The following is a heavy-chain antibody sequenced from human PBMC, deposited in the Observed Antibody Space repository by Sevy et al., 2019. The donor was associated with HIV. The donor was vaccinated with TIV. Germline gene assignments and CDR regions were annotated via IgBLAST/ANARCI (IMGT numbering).Heavy chain of an antibody. CDR1: GFTFSDHY. D-gene: IGHD3-10*01. CDR2: IRNKANSDTT. V-gene: IGHV3-72*01. Sequence: GESLKISCAASGFTFSDHYMDWVRQAPGKGLEWVGRIRNKANSDTTEYAASVKGRFTISRDDSKNSLYLQMNSLKTKDTAVYYCARVPTYGSVTYFLDYWGQGSLVTVSS. CDR3: ARVPTYGSVTYFLDY. J-gene: IGHJ4*02.